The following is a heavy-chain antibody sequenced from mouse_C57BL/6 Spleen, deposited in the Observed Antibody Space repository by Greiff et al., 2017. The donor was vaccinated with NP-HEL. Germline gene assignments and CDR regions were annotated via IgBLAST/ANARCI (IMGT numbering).Heavy chain of an antibody. CDR3: ARWRDYYGKDY. V-gene: IGHV1-55*01. J-gene: IGHJ2*01. D-gene: IGHD2-1*01. CDR1: GYTFTSYW. Sequence: QVHVKQSGAELVKPGASVKMSCKASGYTFTSYWITWVKQRPGQGLEWIGDIYPGSGSTNYNEKFKSKATLTVDTSSSTAYMQLSSLTSEDSAVYYCARWRDYYGKDYWGQGTTLTVSS. CDR2: IYPGSGST.